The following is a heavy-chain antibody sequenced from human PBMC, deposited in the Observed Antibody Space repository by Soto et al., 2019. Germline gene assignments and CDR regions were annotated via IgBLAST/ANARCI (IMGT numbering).Heavy chain of an antibody. J-gene: IGHJ4*02. D-gene: IGHD2-15*01. Sequence: PSETLSLTCTVSGGSIYSRGYYWGWIRQPPGRGLEWIGNIDYNGVTYSNPSLKSRVTISRDTSKNQFSLKLTSVTAADTALYYCGKVLVGATGHTDSDSWGPGTLVTVSS. CDR3: GKVLVGATGHTDSDS. V-gene: IGHV4-39*01. CDR1: GGSIYSRGYY. CDR2: IDYNGVT.